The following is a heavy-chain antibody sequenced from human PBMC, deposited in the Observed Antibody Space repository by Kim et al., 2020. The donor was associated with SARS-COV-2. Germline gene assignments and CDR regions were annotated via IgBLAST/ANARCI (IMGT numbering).Heavy chain of an antibody. CDR3: ARDLRPIVATIYYFDY. J-gene: IGHJ4*02. V-gene: IGHV4-39*07. D-gene: IGHD5-12*01. Sequence: SLKSRVTISVDTSKNQFSLKLSSVTAADTAVYYCARDLRPIVATIYYFDYWGQGTLVTVSS.